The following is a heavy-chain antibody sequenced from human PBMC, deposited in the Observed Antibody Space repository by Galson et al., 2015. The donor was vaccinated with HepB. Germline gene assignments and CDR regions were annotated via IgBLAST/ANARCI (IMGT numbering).Heavy chain of an antibody. Sequence: SVKVSCKASGYTFTSYYMHWVRQAPGQGLEWMGIINPSGGSTSYAQKFQGRVTMTRDTSTSTVYMELSSLRSEDTAVYYCARSRYYDFWSGYYMEFDYWGQGTLVTVSS. CDR1: GYTFTSYY. CDR3: ARSRYYDFWSGYYMEFDY. D-gene: IGHD3-3*01. CDR2: INPSGGST. J-gene: IGHJ4*02. V-gene: IGHV1-46*01.